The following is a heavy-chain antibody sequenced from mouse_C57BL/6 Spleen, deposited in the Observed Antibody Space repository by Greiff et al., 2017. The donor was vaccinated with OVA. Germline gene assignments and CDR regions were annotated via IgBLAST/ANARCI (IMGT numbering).Heavy chain of an antibody. J-gene: IGHJ1*03. CDR1: GYTFTSYG. Sequence: VQLQQSGAELARPGASVKLSCKASGYTFTSYGISWVKQRTGQGLEWIGEIYPRSGNTYYNEKFKGKATLTADKSSSTAYMELRSLTSEDSAVYFCARRYTTLRKGYFDVWGTGTTVTVSS. V-gene: IGHV1-81*01. D-gene: IGHD1-1*01. CDR3: ARRYTTLRKGYFDV. CDR2: IYPRSGNT.